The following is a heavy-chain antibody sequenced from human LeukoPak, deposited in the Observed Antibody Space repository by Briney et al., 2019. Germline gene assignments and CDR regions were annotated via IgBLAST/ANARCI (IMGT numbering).Heavy chain of an antibody. CDR2: ISGSGGST. J-gene: IGHJ4*02. CDR3: AKSLGYCSSTSCYNFVYFDY. V-gene: IGHV3-23*01. Sequence: GGYLRLSCAASGFTFSSYAMSWVRQAPGKGPEWVSAISGSGGSTYYADSVKGRFTISRDNSKNTLYLQMNSLRAEDTAVYYCAKSLGYCSSTSCYNFVYFDYWGQGTLVTVSS. CDR1: GFTFSSYA. D-gene: IGHD2-2*02.